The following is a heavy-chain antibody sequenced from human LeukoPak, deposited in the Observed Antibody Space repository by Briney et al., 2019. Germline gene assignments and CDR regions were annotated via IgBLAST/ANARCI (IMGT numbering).Heavy chain of an antibody. Sequence: GGSLRLPCAASGFTFSSYWMSCVRQAPGKGLEWVANIKQDGSEKYYVDSVKGRFTISRDNAKNSLYLQMNSLRAEDTAVYYCARNAYSSSWYATPFDYWGQGTLVTVSS. CDR3: ARNAYSSSWYATPFDY. J-gene: IGHJ4*02. D-gene: IGHD6-13*01. CDR1: GFTFSSYW. CDR2: IKQDGSEK. V-gene: IGHV3-7*04.